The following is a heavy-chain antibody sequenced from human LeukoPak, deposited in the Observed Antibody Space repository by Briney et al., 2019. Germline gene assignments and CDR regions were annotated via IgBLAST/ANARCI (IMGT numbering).Heavy chain of an antibody. V-gene: IGHV1-18*01. CDR2: SSGYNDDT. CDR1: GYTFSNFG. D-gene: IGHD2-15*01. Sequence: ASVKVSCKASGYTFSNFGISWVRRAPGQGLEWMGWSSGYNDDTHYAQKFQGRVTMTTDTSTNTAYMDLRSLRSDDTAMYYCAKDFYNSGGRWYDCFDIWGQGTMVTVSS. CDR3: AKDFYNSGGRWYDCFDI. J-gene: IGHJ3*02.